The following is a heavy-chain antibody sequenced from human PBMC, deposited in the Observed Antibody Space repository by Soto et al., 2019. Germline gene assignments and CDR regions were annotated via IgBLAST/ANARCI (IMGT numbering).Heavy chain of an antibody. CDR2: IIPILGTA. Sequence: GASVKVSCKASGGTFSSYAISWVRQAPGQGLEWMGGIIPILGTANYAQKFQGRVTITADESTSTAYMELSSLRSEDTAVYYCASILAYCGGDCYSFDYWGQGTLVTVSS. V-gene: IGHV1-69*13. D-gene: IGHD2-21*02. CDR1: GGTFSSYA. J-gene: IGHJ4*02. CDR3: ASILAYCGGDCYSFDY.